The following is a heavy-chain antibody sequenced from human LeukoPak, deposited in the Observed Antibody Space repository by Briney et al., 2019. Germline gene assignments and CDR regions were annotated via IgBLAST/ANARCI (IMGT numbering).Heavy chain of an antibody. CDR1: GFTFSSYS. J-gene: IGHJ6*04. Sequence: GGSLRLSCAASGFTFSSYSMNWVRQAPGKGLEWVSYISSSSTIYYADSVKGRFTISRDNAKNSLYLQMNSLRAEDTAVYYCARDRLEQLVLGVWGKGTTVTVSS. V-gene: IGHV3-48*01. CDR3: ARDRLEQLVLGV. CDR2: ISSSSTI. D-gene: IGHD6-6*01.